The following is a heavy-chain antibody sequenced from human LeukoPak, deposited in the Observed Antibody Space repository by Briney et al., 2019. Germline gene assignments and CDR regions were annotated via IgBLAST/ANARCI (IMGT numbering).Heavy chain of an antibody. V-gene: IGHV1-2*02. Sequence: VASVKVSCKPSGYTFTGYYMHWVRQAPGQGLEWMGWINPNSGGTNYAQRFQGRVTMTRDTSISTAYMELSRLRSDDTAVYYCARDKFRSITGTSLIEHNWFDPWGQGTLVTVSS. CDR2: INPNSGGT. CDR3: ARDKFRSITGTSLIEHNWFDP. J-gene: IGHJ5*02. CDR1: GYTFTGYY. D-gene: IGHD1-7*01.